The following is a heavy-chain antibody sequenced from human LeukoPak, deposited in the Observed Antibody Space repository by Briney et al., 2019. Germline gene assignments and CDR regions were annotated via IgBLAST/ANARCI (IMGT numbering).Heavy chain of an antibody. V-gene: IGHV3-23*01. D-gene: IGHD6-19*01. Sequence: GGSLTRTCAAYGFTFSSSAMSWGRQAQVKGLELVSSISGSGGSTYYADSLKGQFTISRDNSKNTLYLQMNSLRAEDTAVYYCAGRIAVAGTLEYWGQGTLVTVSS. CDR1: GFTFSSSA. CDR2: ISGSGGST. J-gene: IGHJ4*02. CDR3: AGRIAVAGTLEY.